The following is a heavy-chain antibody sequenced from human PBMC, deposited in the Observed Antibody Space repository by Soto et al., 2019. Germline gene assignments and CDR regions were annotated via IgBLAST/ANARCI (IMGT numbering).Heavy chain of an antibody. CDR3: ARGGPGEYDSSGWSDY. CDR2: INAGNGNT. V-gene: IGHV1-3*01. J-gene: IGHJ4*02. CDR1: GYTFTSYA. D-gene: IGHD3-22*01. Sequence: QVQLVQSGAEVKKPGASVKVSCKASGYTFTSYAMHWVRQAPGQRLEWMGWINAGNGNTKYSQKFQGRVTITRDTSASTAYMELSSLRSEDTAVYYCARGGPGEYDSSGWSDYWGQGTLVTVSS.